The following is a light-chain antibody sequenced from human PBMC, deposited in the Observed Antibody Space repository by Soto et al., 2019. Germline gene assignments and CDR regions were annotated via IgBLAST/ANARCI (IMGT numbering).Light chain of an antibody. Sequence: DIQMTQSPYSLSAAVGDRVTIACRASQHINTYLNWYQQKPGKAPKLLIFDAASLQSGVPSRFSGGGSRTDFTLTITSLQPEDFATYYCLQTSSAPFAFGPGTKVDIK. V-gene: IGKV1-39*01. J-gene: IGKJ3*01. CDR3: LQTSSAPFA. CDR1: QHINTY. CDR2: DAA.